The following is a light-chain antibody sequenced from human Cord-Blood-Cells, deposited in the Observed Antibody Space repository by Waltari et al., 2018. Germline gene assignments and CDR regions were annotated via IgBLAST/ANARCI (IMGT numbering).Light chain of an antibody. CDR1: SSHVGSYNR. Sequence: QSALTQPPSVSGSPGQSVTIPCTGTSSHVGSYNRVSWYQQPPGTAPKLMIYAVSNRPSGVPDRFSGSKAGNTASLTISGLQAEDEADYYCSSYTSSSTVVFGGGTKLTVL. CDR2: AVS. J-gene: IGLJ2*01. CDR3: SSYTSSSTVV. V-gene: IGLV2-18*02.